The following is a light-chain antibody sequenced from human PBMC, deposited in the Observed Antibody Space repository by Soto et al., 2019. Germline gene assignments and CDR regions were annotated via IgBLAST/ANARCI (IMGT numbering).Light chain of an antibody. V-gene: IGLV2-14*03. CDR3: SSYTTSDTLL. J-gene: IGLJ2*01. CDR2: DVS. Sequence: QSALTQPASVSGSPGQSITISCTGTDSDIGAYNYVSWYQQYPDQAPKLMIRDVSNRPSGISNRFSGSKSGNVASLTISGLQAEDEADYHCSSYTTSDTLLFGGGTKLTVL. CDR1: DSDIGAYNY.